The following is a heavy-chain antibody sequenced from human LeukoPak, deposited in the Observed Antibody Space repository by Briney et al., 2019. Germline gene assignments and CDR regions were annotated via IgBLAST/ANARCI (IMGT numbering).Heavy chain of an antibody. D-gene: IGHD5-12*01. CDR1: GFSFSDYY. CDR2: ISSSSSYK. J-gene: IGHJ4*02. V-gene: IGHV3-11*06. CDR3: ARDQEVATTD. Sequence: KTGGSLRLSCTASGFSFSDYYMSWIRQAPGKGLEWGSKISSSSSYKNYADSVKGRFTISRDNAKNSLYLQMNSLRAEDTAVYYCARDQEVATTDWGQGTLVTVSS.